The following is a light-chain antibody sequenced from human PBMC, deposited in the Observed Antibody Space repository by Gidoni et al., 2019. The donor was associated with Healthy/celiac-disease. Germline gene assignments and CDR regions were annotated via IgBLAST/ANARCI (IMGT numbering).Light chain of an antibody. V-gene: IGLV2-23*02. CDR1: SSDVGSYNL. Sequence: QSALTHPASVSGSPGQSNTISCTGPSSDVGSYNLLSWYQHHPGKAPKLMIYEVSKRPSGVSKRCSGSKSGNTASLTISGLQAEDEADYYCCSYAGSSTLGVFGGGTKLTVL. CDR2: EVS. J-gene: IGLJ2*01. CDR3: CSYAGSSTLGV.